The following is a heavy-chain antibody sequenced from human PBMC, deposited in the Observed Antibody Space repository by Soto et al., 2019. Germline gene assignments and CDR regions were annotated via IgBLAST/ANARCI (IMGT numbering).Heavy chain of an antibody. CDR1: WESFSINVSG. J-gene: IGHJ5*02. CDR3: EREEKLVKNCLDH. V-gene: IGHV6-1*01. Sequence: SQTLSLTCAISWESFSINVSGCDWIRRSPSRGLEWLGRTYYRSKWYNDYAVSVKSRITINPGTSRNQFSLQLNSVTPEDTAVYYCEREEKLVKNCLDHWGQGTLVTVSS. D-gene: IGHD3-9*01. CDR2: TYYRSKWYN.